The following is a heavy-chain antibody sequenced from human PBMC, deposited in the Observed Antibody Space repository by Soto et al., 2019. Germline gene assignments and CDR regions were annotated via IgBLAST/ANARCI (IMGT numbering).Heavy chain of an antibody. J-gene: IGHJ5*02. CDR1: GGTFSSYA. V-gene: IGHV1-69*13. D-gene: IGHD2-2*01. Sequence: GASVKVSWKASGGTFSSYAISWVRQAPGQGLEWMGGIIPIFGTANYAQKFQGRVTITADESTSTAYMELSSLRSEDTAVYYCARVGRGRIVVVPGAAWWFDPWGQGTLVTVSS. CDR3: ARVGRGRIVVVPGAAWWFDP. CDR2: IIPIFGTA.